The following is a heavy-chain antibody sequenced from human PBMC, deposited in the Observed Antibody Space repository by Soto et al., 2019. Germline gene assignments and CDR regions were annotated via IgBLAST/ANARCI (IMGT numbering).Heavy chain of an antibody. V-gene: IGHV3-48*02. Sequence: GGSLRLSCVGSGFSLANFPMNWGRQTPGKGLEWISYISPRGDNVYYTESVKGRFTISRDNARNALNLQMNSLRDEDAALYYCAKGTHHNIGWHYYFDSWGQGVPVTVSS. J-gene: IGHJ4*02. CDR1: GFSLANFP. D-gene: IGHD6-19*01. CDR3: AKGTHHNIGWHYYFDS. CDR2: ISPRGDNV.